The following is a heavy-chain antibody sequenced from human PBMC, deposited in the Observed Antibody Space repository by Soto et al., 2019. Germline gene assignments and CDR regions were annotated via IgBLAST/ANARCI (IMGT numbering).Heavy chain of an antibody. Sequence: QVQLVESGGGVVQPGRSLRLSCAASGFTFSSYGMHWVRQAPGKGLEWVAVIWYDGSNKYYADSVKGRFTISRDNSKNTPYLQMNSLRAEDTAVYYCARDFSSSTSCMRPVCYYYYGMDVWGQGTTVTVSS. J-gene: IGHJ6*02. D-gene: IGHD2-2*01. V-gene: IGHV3-33*01. CDR3: ARDFSSSTSCMRPVCYYYYGMDV. CDR1: GFTFSSYG. CDR2: IWYDGSNK.